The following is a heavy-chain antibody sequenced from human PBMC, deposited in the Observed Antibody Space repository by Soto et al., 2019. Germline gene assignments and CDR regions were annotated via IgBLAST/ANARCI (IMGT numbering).Heavy chain of an antibody. V-gene: IGHV3-30*18. Sequence: QVQLAESGGGVVQPGRSLRLSCAASGFTFSSYGMHWVRQAPGKGLEWVTVISYDGNVAYYADSVKGRFTISRDNSKNTLYLQMNSLRTEDTAMYYCAKEGPITNWYFDYWGQGPLVTVSS. CDR1: GFTFSSYG. CDR3: AKEGPITNWYFDY. D-gene: IGHD1-1*01. J-gene: IGHJ4*02. CDR2: ISYDGNVA.